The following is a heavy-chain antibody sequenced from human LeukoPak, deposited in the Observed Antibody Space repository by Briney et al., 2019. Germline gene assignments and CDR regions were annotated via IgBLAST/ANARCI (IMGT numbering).Heavy chain of an antibody. CDR1: GFTLRSFD. D-gene: IGHD1-1*01. Sequence: GGSLRLSCAASGFTLRSFDMHWVRQPTGQGLEWVSTIGTASDTYYPGSVEGRFTLSRDNAKNSLYLQMNSLTAGDTAVYYCARGPPRGKYYYMDVWGKGTTVTVSS. V-gene: IGHV3-13*01. CDR2: IGTASDT. J-gene: IGHJ6*03. CDR3: ARGPPRGKYYYMDV.